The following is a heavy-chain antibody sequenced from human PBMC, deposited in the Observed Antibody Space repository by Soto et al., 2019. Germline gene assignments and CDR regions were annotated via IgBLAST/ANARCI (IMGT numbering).Heavy chain of an antibody. CDR3: ARANREYDILTGSDYYYGMDV. V-gene: IGHV4-59*01. D-gene: IGHD3-9*01. CDR1: GGSISSYY. CDR2: IYYSGST. J-gene: IGHJ6*02. Sequence: QVQLQESGPGLVKPSETLSLTCTVSGGSISSYYWSWIRQPPGKGLEWIGYIYYSGSTNYNPSLKRGVPISVDTSKNQFSLKLSSVTAADTAVYYCARANREYDILTGSDYYYGMDVWGQGTTVTVSS.